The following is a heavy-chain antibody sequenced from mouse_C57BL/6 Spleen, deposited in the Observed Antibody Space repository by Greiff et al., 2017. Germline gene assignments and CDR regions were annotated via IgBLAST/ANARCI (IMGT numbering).Heavy chain of an antibody. V-gene: IGHV5-17*01. J-gene: IGHJ1*03. D-gene: IGHD2-4*01. CDR2: ISSGSSTI. CDR3: ANDYDDWYFEV. CDR1: GFTFSDYG. Sequence: EVKLVEPGGGLVKPGGSLKLSCAASGFTFSDYGMHWVRQAPEKGLEWVAYISSGSSTIYYADTVKGRFTISRDNAKNTLFLQMTSLRSEDTALYYCANDYDDWYFEVWGTGTTVTVSS.